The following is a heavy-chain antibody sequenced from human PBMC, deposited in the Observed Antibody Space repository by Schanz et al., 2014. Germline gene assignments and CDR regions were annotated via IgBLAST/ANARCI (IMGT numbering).Heavy chain of an antibody. CDR3: AKGRFGELSAFDI. CDR1: GFTFSAYA. Sequence: EVQLLESGGGLVQPGGSLRLSCAASGFTFSAYAMTWVRQIPGKGLEWVSAISGSGGSTYYADSVKGRFTISRDNSKNTLYLQMNSLRAEDTAVYYCAKGRFGELSAFDIWGQRTMVTVSS. D-gene: IGHD3-10*01. CDR2: ISGSGGST. J-gene: IGHJ3*02. V-gene: IGHV3-23*01.